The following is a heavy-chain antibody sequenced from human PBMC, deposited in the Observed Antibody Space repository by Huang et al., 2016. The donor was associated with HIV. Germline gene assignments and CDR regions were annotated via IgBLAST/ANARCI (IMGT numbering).Heavy chain of an antibody. CDR3: ARIPTPSYYDRWSLSPVEEDFFYYNLDV. J-gene: IGHJ6*02. CDR2: IKPGGSA. D-gene: IGHD3-16*01. CDR1: GASFGGYF. Sequence: QVRLQQWGEGVLKPSETLSLTCAVYGASFGGYFWSWVRQSPDKGLEWIGEIKPGGSATHNPLFGSRGTISVDTSKNQFYLKLRAVAAADAAIYYCARIPTPSYYDRWSLSPVEEDFFYYNLDVWGQGTPVIVSS. V-gene: IGHV4-34*02.